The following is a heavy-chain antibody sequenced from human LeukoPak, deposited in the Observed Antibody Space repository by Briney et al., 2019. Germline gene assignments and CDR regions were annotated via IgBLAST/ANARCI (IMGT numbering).Heavy chain of an antibody. D-gene: IGHD4-17*01. CDR3: ARAPGLYGESDY. J-gene: IGHJ4*02. CDR1: GFTFSSYA. Sequence: GGSLRLSWAASGFTFSSYAMSWVRQAPGKGLEWVANIKQDGSEKYYVDSVKGRFTISRDNAKDSLYLQMNSLRAEDTAVYYCARAPGLYGESDYWGQGTLVTVSS. V-gene: IGHV3-7*01. CDR2: IKQDGSEK.